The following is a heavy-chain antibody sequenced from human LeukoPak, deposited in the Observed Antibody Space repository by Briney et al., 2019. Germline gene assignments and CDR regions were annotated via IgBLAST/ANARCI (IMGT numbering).Heavy chain of an antibody. CDR3: ARFSYDSSAYIRRYFDY. V-gene: IGHV4-31*03. J-gene: IGHJ4*02. CDR2: IYYSGST. Sequence: SQTLSLTCTVSGGSISSGFYYWSWIRQHPGKGLEWIGYIYYSGSTYYNPSLKSRVTISVDTSKNQFSLKLSSVTAADTAVYYCARFSYDSSAYIRRYFDYWGQGTLVTVSS. CDR1: GGSISSGFYY. D-gene: IGHD3-22*01.